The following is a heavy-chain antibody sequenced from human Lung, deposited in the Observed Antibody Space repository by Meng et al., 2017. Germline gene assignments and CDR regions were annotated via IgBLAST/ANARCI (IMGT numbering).Heavy chain of an antibody. D-gene: IGHD5-24*01. Sequence: VQSQQWGAGLLKPSETLSLTCVVSGGSFSDYYWSWIRPPPGKGLEWIGEINHSGSTNYNPSLESRATISVDTSQNNLSLKLSSVTAADSAVYYCARGPTKMAHDFDYWGQGTLVTVSS. CDR2: INHSGST. CDR1: GGSFSDYY. J-gene: IGHJ4*02. V-gene: IGHV4-34*01. CDR3: ARGPTKMAHDFDY.